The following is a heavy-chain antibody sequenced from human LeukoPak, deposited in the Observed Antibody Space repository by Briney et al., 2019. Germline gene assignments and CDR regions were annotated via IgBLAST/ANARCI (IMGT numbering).Heavy chain of an antibody. D-gene: IGHD5-12*01. CDR3: ARDAGNSGYGCDL. CDR2: IRSSSET. J-gene: IGHJ5*02. CDR1: GLIFSQYS. V-gene: IGHV3-48*01. Sequence: GGSLRLSCAASGLIFSQYSMNWVRQAPGKGLEWVSHIRSSSETFYADSVKGRFTISRDNARNSLYLQMNNLRGEDTAIYYCARDAGNSGYGCDLWGQGTLVTVSS.